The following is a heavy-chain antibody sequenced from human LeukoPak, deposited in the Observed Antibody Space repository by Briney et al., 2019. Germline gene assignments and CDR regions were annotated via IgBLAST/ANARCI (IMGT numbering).Heavy chain of an antibody. CDR1: GGSFSGYY. Sequence: SETLSLTCAVYGGSFSGYYCNWIRQPPGKGLEWIGEINHSGSTNYNPSLKSRVTISLDTSKNQFSLKLSSVTAPDTAIYYCARGPPRYSSSWYGDYWGQGTLVTVSS. CDR3: ARGPPRYSSSWYGDY. V-gene: IGHV4-34*01. D-gene: IGHD6-13*01. CDR2: INHSGST. J-gene: IGHJ4*02.